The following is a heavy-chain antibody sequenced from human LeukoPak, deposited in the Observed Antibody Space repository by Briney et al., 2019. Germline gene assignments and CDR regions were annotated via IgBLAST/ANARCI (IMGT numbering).Heavy chain of an antibody. CDR3: ARVRSAWSGYYPGYYFDY. V-gene: IGHV4-59*12. CDR2: IYYSGSA. D-gene: IGHD3-3*01. CDR1: GGSISSYY. J-gene: IGHJ4*02. Sequence: PSETLSLTCTVSGGSISSYYWNWIRQPPGKGLEWIAYIYYSGSASYNPSLKSRVTISVDRSKNQFSLKLSSVTAADTAVYYCARVRSAWSGYYPGYYFDYWGQGTLVTVSS.